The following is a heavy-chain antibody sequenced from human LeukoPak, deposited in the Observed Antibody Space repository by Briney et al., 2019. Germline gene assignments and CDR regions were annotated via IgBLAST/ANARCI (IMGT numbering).Heavy chain of an antibody. CDR1: GFTFKSYG. Sequence: PGGSLRLSCAASGFTFKSYGMTWVRQVPGKGLEWVSSITGSGGSTKYADSVNGRFTISRDNSKNTLSLQMTGLRVEDTAVYYCARKVAVAMDLDYRGQGTLVTVSS. CDR3: ARKVAVAMDLDY. CDR2: ITGSGGST. V-gene: IGHV3-23*01. D-gene: IGHD5-18*01. J-gene: IGHJ4*02.